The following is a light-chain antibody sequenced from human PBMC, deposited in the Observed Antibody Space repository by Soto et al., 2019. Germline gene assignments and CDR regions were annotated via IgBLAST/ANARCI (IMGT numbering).Light chain of an antibody. CDR3: HHYQT. CDR2: GAS. J-gene: IGKJ1*01. CDR1: QSVSRSY. Sequence: ENVLTQSPGRLCLSPGDRATLSCRASQSVSRSYLGWYQQKPGQAPRLLMYGASIRAAGVPDRFTGSGSGTELTLTISRLEPEDFTVYYCHHYQTFGQGTKVDIK. V-gene: IGKV3-20*01.